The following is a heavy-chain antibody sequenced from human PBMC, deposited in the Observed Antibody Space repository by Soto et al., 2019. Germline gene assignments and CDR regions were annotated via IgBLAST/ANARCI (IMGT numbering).Heavy chain of an antibody. V-gene: IGHV3-23*01. J-gene: IGHJ1*01. D-gene: IGHD6-13*01. CDR1: GFTFSSYA. Sequence: EVQLWESGGGLVQPGGSLRLSCAASGFTFSSYAMSWVRQAPRKGLEWVSAISGSGGSTYYADSVKGRFTISRDNSENTLYLQMNSLRAEDTAVYYCAKVDEQQGEYFQHWGQGTLVTVSS. CDR2: ISGSGGST. CDR3: AKVDEQQGEYFQH.